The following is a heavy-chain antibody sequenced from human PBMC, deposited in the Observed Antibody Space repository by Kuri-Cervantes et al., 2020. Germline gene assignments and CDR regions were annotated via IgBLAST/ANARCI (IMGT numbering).Heavy chain of an antibody. CDR3: AKEGYSYGTGAFDI. CDR2: ISGSGGST. Sequence: GESLKISWATSGFTFDDYGMSWGRQAPGKGMEWVSAISGSGGSTYYAESVKGRFTISRDNSKNTLYLQMNSLRADDTDVYYCAKEGYSYGTGAFDIWGQGTMVTVSS. J-gene: IGHJ3*02. D-gene: IGHD5-18*01. V-gene: IGHV3-23*01. CDR1: GFTFDDYG.